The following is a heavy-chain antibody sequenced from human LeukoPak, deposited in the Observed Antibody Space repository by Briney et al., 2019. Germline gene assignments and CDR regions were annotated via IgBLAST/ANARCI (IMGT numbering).Heavy chain of an antibody. J-gene: IGHJ4*02. D-gene: IGHD3-10*01. Sequence: VASVNVSCKASGFTFTSYDINWVRQATGQGPEWVGWMNPNSGNAGYAQKFQGRVTITRNTPISTAYMELSSLRSEDTAVYYCARGGAAREYYFDYWGQGTLVTVSS. CDR3: ARGGAAREYYFDY. V-gene: IGHV1-8*03. CDR1: GFTFTSYD. CDR2: MNPNSGNA.